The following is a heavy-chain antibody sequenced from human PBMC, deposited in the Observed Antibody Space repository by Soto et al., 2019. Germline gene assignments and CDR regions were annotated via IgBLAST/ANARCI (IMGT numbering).Heavy chain of an antibody. J-gene: IGHJ6*02. Sequence: GASVKVSCKASGYTFTSYGISWVRQAPGQGLEWMGWISAYNGNTNYAQKLQGRVTMTTDTSTSTAYMELRSLRSDDTAVYYCARLFWSGSRPELDSGMDVWGQGTTVTVSS. CDR2: ISAYNGNT. V-gene: IGHV1-18*01. CDR1: GYTFTSYG. CDR3: ARLFWSGSRPELDSGMDV. D-gene: IGHD3-3*01.